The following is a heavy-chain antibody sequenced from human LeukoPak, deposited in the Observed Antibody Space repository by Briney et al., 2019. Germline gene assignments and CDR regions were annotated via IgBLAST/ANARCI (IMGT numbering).Heavy chain of an antibody. CDR2: IHQSGRT. V-gene: IGHV4-38-2*02. Sequence: SETLSLTCTVSGYSISSGYYWGWIRQPPGKGLEWIRSIHQSGRTYYNPSLKSRVTISVDTSKNQFSLKLSSVTAADTAVYYCARAGFHYYGSGAISYYYMDVWGKGTTVTISS. J-gene: IGHJ6*03. CDR1: GYSISSGYY. CDR3: ARAGFHYYGSGAISYYYMDV. D-gene: IGHD3-10*01.